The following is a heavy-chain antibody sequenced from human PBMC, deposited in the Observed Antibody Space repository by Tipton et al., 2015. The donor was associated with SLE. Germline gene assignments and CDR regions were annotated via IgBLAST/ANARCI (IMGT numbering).Heavy chain of an antibody. D-gene: IGHD3-22*01. V-gene: IGHV3-23*01. CDR1: GFTFSSYA. CDR3: ARAKTYYYDSSGYYYYFDY. CDR2: ISGSGGST. J-gene: IGHJ4*02. Sequence: SLRLSCAASGFTFSSYAMSWVRQAPGKGLEWVSAISGSGGSTYYADSVKGRFTISRDNSKNTLFLQMNSLRAEDTAVYYCARAKTYYYDSSGYYYYFDYWGQGTLVTVSX.